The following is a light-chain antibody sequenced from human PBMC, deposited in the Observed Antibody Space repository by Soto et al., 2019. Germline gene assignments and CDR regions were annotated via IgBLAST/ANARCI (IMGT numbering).Light chain of an antibody. Sequence: EIVMTQSPATLSVSPGERATLSCRASQSVSTNLAWYQQKPGQAPRRLISDPSTGATGLPARFSGSGSGTALTLTISHLQAEDLEFYDGHQYNNWPSTFGQGTRLEI. CDR1: QSVSTN. V-gene: IGKV3D-15*01. CDR2: DPS. CDR3: HQYNNWPST. J-gene: IGKJ5*01.